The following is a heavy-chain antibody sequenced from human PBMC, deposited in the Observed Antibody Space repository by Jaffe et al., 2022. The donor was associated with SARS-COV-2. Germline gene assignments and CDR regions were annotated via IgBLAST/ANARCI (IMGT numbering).Heavy chain of an antibody. Sequence: QVQLVQSGAEVKKPGASVKVSCKASGYTFTSYHLHWVRQAPGQGLEWMGVIFGSDGSTTKAQKFQVRLTMTRDTSTSTVYVELSSLTSKDTAVYFCVREVPGGVFDVWGQGTMVAVSS. J-gene: IGHJ3*01. CDR3: VREVPGGVFDV. V-gene: IGHV1-46*01. D-gene: IGHD2-8*01. CDR2: IFGSDGST. CDR1: GYTFTSYH.